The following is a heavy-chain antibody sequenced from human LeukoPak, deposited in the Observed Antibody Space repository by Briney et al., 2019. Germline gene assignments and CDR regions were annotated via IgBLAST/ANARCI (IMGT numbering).Heavy chain of an antibody. D-gene: IGHD3/OR15-3a*01. V-gene: IGHV3-64D*09. Sequence: GGSLRLSCSASGFTFSTYAIHWVRQAPGKGLEYVSGISSNGGNTYNADSVKGRFTISRDNSKNTVNLQMSSLRAEDTAVYYCVKRSGLYFDYWGQGSLVTVSS. CDR2: ISSNGGNT. J-gene: IGHJ4*02. CDR3: VKRSGLYFDY. CDR1: GFTFSTYA.